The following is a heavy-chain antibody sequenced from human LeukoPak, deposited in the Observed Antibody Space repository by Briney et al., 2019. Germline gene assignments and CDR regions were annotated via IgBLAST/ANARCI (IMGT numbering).Heavy chain of an antibody. CDR1: GVAIRNSW. CDR2: IHPDGSVQ. D-gene: IGHD5-24*01. V-gene: IGHV3-7*02. CDR3: ASTFPYCRDDDCAL. J-gene: IGHJ1*01. Sequence: PGGSLRVSCVASGVAIRNSWMSWVRQAPGKGLEWVANIHPDGSVQNYAHSVKGRFTISRDNAKNSRYLQTNNLRAEYTAVDYCASTFPYCRDDDCALGGQGTLVTVSS.